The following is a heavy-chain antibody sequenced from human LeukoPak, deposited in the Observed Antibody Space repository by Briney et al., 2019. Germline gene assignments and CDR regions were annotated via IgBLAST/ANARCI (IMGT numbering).Heavy chain of an antibody. V-gene: IGHV3-30*18. D-gene: IGHD2-15*01. J-gene: IGHJ4*02. CDR2: ISYDGSNK. CDR3: AKRGYCSGGTCYSFHFDY. Sequence: GGSLRLFCAASGFTFSSHGMHWVRQAAGKGLEWVALISYDGSNKYYADSVKGRFTISRDNSKNTLYLQMNSPRAEDTAAYYCAKRGYCSGGTCYSFHFDYWGQGTLVTVSS. CDR1: GFTFSSHG.